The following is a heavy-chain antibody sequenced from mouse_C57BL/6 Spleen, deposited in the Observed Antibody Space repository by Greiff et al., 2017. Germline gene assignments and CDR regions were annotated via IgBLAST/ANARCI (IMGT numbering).Heavy chain of an antibody. Sequence: QVQLKQPGAELVKPGASVKLSCKASGYTFTSYWMHWVKQRPGQGLEWIGMIHPNSGSTNYNEKFKSKATLTVDKSSSTAYMQLRSLTSEDSAVYYCSSTSYYSNYDAMDYWGQGTSVTVSS. V-gene: IGHV1-64*01. CDR3: SSTSYYSNYDAMDY. CDR2: IHPNSGST. J-gene: IGHJ4*01. D-gene: IGHD2-5*01. CDR1: GYTFTSYW.